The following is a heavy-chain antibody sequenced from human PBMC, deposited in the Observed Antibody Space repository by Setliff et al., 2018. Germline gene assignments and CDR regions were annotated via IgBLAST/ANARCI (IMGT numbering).Heavy chain of an antibody. Sequence: GASVKVSCKASGYTFTSYYMHWVRQAPGQGLEWMGIINPSGGSTSYAQKFQGRVTMTRDTSTSTVYMGLSSLRSEDTAVYYCARGAYYDSSGSYAFDIWGQGTMVTVSS. V-gene: IGHV1-46*01. D-gene: IGHD3-22*01. J-gene: IGHJ3*02. CDR2: INPSGGST. CDR1: GYTFTSYY. CDR3: ARGAYYDSSGSYAFDI.